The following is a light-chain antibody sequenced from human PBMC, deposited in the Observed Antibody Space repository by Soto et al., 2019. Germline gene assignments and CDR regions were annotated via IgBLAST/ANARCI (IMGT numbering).Light chain of an antibody. J-gene: IGKJ3*01. V-gene: IGKV2-28*01. CDR1: QSLLHSDGYNY. CDR3: MQALQSPVT. CDR2: LGS. Sequence: EIVMTQSPLSLPVSPGEPASISCRSSQSLLHSDGYNYLDWYLQKPGQSPQLLVYLGSNRNYGVPDRLSGSGSGTDFTLKISRLEAEDVVVYYCMQALQSPVTFGPGTKVDIK.